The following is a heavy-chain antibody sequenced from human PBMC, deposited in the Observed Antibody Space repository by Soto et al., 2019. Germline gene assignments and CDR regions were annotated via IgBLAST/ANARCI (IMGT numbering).Heavy chain of an antibody. CDR1: GGSISSSSYY. J-gene: IGHJ5*02. D-gene: IGHD6-13*01. Sequence: PSETLSLTCTVSGGSISSSSYYWGWIRQPPGKGLEWIGSIYYSGSTYYNPSLKSRVTISVDTSKNQFSLKLSSVTAADTAVYYCARHRSPSSSYVGPWGQGTLVTVSS. CDR3: ARHRSPSSSYVGP. V-gene: IGHV4-39*01. CDR2: IYYSGST.